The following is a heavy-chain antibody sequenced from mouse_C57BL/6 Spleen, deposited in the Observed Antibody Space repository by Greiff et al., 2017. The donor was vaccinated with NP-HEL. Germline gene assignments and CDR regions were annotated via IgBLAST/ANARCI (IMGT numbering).Heavy chain of an antibody. CDR1: GYTFTSYW. D-gene: IGHD2-3*01. V-gene: IGHV1-5*01. CDR3: TRWLLREDAMDY. CDR2: IYPGNSDT. J-gene: IGHJ4*01. Sequence: VQLQQSGTVLARPGASVKMSCKTSGYTFTSYWMHWVKQRPGQGLEWIGAIYPGNSDTSYNQKFKGKAKLTAVTSASTAYMELSSLTNEDSAVYYCTRWLLREDAMDYWGQGTSVTVSS.